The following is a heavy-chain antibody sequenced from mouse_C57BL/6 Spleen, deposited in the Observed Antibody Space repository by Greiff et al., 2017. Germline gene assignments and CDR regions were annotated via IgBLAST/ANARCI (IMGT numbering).Heavy chain of an antibody. Sequence: QVQLKQPGAELVKPGASVKLSCKASGYTFTSYWMQWVKQRPGQGLEWIGEIDPSDSYTNYNQKFKGKATLTVDTSSSTAYMQLSSLTSEDSAVYYCARGLLKGNFDYWGQGTTLTVSS. D-gene: IGHD1-1*01. CDR1: GYTFTSYW. CDR3: ARGLLKGNFDY. CDR2: IDPSDSYT. J-gene: IGHJ2*01. V-gene: IGHV1-50*01.